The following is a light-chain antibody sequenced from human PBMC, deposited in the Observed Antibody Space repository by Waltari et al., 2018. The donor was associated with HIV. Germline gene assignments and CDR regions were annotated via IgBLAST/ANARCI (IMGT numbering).Light chain of an antibody. J-gene: IGKJ2*02. Sequence: EIVMTQSPATLSVSPGERATLSCRASQSVNSKLAWYQQKPGQAPRLLIYGASTRATGIPARFSGSGSGTEFTLTISSLQSEDFAVYYCQHYNNWPPWTFGQGTQLEIK. CDR3: QHYNNWPPWT. CDR1: QSVNSK. V-gene: IGKV3-15*01. CDR2: GAS.